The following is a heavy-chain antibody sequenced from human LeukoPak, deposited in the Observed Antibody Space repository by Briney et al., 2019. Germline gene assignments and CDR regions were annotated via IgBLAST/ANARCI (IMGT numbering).Heavy chain of an antibody. CDR1: GFTFSNSA. V-gene: IGHV3-23*01. J-gene: IGHJ4*02. CDR2: ISGGGGST. Sequence: PGGSLRLSCAASGFTFSNSAMSWVRQAPGQGLEWVSAISGGGGSTYYTDSVKGRFTISRDNSKNTLYLQMNSLRVEDTAVYYCAKLTDYRGQGTLVPVSS. CDR3: AKLTDY.